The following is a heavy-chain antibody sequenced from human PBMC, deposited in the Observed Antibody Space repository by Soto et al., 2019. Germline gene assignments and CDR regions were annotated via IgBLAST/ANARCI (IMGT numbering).Heavy chain of an antibody. J-gene: IGHJ3*02. CDR3: ANLAGGWYEAFGI. D-gene: IGHD6-19*01. CDR1: GVIFCSYA. Sequence: PGGSLRLCCAASGVIFCSYAMTWVRQAPGKGLEWVSSISGSGGTAYYADSVKGRFTISRDNSRNTLDLQINSLRAEDTAVYYCANLAGGWYEAFGIWGQGTMVTVSS. V-gene: IGHV3-23*01. CDR2: ISGSGGTA.